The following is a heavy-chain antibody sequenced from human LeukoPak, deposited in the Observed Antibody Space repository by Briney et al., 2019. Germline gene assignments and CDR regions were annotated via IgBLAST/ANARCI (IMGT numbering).Heavy chain of an antibody. CDR3: ARHPGTRRIPGGMTTVTTGNYYYGMDV. V-gene: IGHV5-51*01. CDR1: GYSFTSYW. Sequence: GESLKISCKGSGYSFTSYWIGWVRQMPGKGLEWMGIIYPGDSDTRYSPSFQGHVTISADKSISPAYLQWSSLNASDTAMYYCARHPGTRRIPGGMTTVTTGNYYYGMDVWGQGTTVTVSS. J-gene: IGHJ6*02. D-gene: IGHD4-17*01. CDR2: IYPGDSDT.